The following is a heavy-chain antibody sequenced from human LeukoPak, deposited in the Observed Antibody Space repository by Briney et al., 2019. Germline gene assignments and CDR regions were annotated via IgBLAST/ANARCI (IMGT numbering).Heavy chain of an antibody. CDR1: GFTFSSYG. Sequence: GGSLRLSCAASGFTFSSYGMHWVRQAPGKGLEWVAVISYDGSNKYYADSVKGRFTISRDNSKNTLYLQMNSLRAEDTAVYYCAKVALIAARLGHFDYWGQGTLVTVSP. D-gene: IGHD6-6*01. J-gene: IGHJ4*02. CDR2: ISYDGSNK. CDR3: AKVALIAARLGHFDY. V-gene: IGHV3-30*18.